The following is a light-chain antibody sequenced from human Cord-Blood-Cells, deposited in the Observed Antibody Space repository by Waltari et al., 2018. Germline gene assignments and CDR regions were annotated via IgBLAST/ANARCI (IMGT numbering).Light chain of an antibody. Sequence: EIALTPSPGTLPLSPGTRATLSCRASQSVSSSYLAWYQQKPGQAPSLLIYGASSRATGIPDRFNGSGSGTDVTLTISRLAPEDFAVYYCQQYGSSPLTFGGGTKVEIK. CDR2: GAS. V-gene: IGKV3-20*01. CDR1: QSVSSSY. J-gene: IGKJ4*01. CDR3: QQYGSSPLT.